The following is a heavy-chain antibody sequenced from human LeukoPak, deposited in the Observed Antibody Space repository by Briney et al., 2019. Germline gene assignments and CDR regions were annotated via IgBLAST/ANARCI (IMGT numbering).Heavy chain of an antibody. J-gene: IGHJ5*02. V-gene: IGHV1-2*02. CDR2: INPNSGGT. CDR1: GYTFTGYY. D-gene: IGHD2-8*01. Sequence: ASVKVSCKASGYTFTGYYMHWVRQAPGQGLEWMGWINPNSGGTNYAQKFQGRVTMTRDTSISTAYVELSRLRSDDTAVYYCARENGGVNWFDPWGQGTLVTVSS. CDR3: ARENGGVNWFDP.